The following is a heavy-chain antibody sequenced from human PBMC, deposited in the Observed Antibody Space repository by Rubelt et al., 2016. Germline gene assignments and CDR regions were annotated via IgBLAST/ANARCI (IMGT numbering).Heavy chain of an antibody. J-gene: IGHJ6*02. CDR1: GFTFSRSA. CDR2: IIGSVGYT. Sequence: EVQLLESGGGLVQPGGSLRLSCAASGFTFSRSAMSLVRQAPGKGLEWVSVIIGSVGYTYYADSVKGRFTISRDNSKNSLYLQMNSLSTEDKAVDYCAGGGGSDRASSDGMDGWGQGTTVTVSS. D-gene: IGHD2-21*02. CDR3: AGGGGSDRASSDGMDG. V-gene: IGHV3-23*01.